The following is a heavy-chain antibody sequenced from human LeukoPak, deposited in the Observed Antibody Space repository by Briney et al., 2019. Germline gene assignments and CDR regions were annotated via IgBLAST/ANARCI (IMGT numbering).Heavy chain of an antibody. J-gene: IGHJ4*02. V-gene: IGHV4-30-4*01. CDR2: IYYSGST. Sequence: SQTLSLTCTVSGGSISSGDYYWSWIRQPPGKGLEWIGYIYYSGSTYYNPSLKSRVTISVDTSKNQFSLKLSSVTAADTAVYYCARSQYSDQPYFDYWGQGTLVTVSS. CDR3: ARSQYSDQPYFDY. CDR1: GGSISSGDYY. D-gene: IGHD4-17*01.